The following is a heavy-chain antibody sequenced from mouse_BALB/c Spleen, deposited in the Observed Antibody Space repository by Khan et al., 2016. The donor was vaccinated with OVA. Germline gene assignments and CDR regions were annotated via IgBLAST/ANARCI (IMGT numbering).Heavy chain of an antibody. J-gene: IGHJ4*01. CDR1: GFSLTDYA. V-gene: IGHV2-6-5*01. Sequence: QVQLKQSGPGLVAPSQSLSITCTVSGFSLTDYAVSWIRQPPGKGLEWLGVIWAGGSTYYNLALKSRLSISKDNSKSQVFLKMNSLQTDDTAMYSCAKDPPYYAIDYWGQGTSVTVSA. CDR2: IWAGGST. CDR3: AKDPPYYAIDY.